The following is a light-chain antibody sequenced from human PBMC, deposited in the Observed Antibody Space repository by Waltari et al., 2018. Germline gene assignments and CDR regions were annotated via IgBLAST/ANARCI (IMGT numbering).Light chain of an antibody. CDR1: TSNLGNNY. V-gene: IGLV1-51*02. CDR3: GTWDNNLSALV. Sequence: QSVLTQPPSVSAAPGQKVPISCSGSTSNLGNNYVSWYQQLPGAAPKVFIYETAKRPSGIPDRFSGSKSGTSASLGITGLQTGDEATYYCGTWDNNLSALVFGGGTKLTVL. CDR2: ETA. J-gene: IGLJ2*01.